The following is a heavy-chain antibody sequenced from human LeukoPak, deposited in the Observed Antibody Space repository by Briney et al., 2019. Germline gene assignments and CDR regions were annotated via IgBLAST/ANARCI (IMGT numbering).Heavy chain of an antibody. Sequence: PGGSLRLSCETSGFTFSNYWMYWVRQAPGKGLEWVSRINTDGSFTKDADSVKGRFTISRDNGKSTLYLQINTLRAEDTAVYYCATTTTLGATLFAYWGQGTLVTVSS. J-gene: IGHJ4*02. D-gene: IGHD1-26*01. CDR1: GFTFSNYW. CDR3: ATTTTLGATLFAY. V-gene: IGHV3-74*03. CDR2: INTDGSFT.